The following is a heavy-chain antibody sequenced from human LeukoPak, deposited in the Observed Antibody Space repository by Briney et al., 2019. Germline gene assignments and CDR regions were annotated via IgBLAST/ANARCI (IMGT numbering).Heavy chain of an antibody. CDR1: GYSISSYNW. CDR2: IYYSGSI. J-gene: IGHJ5*02. V-gene: IGHV4-28*03. Sequence: PSETLSLTCAVSGYSISSYNWWGWIRQPPGKGLEWIGYIYYSGSIYYNSSLKSRVTMSVDTSKNQFSLRLSSVTAVDTAVYYCARDLGQYYDTSDNWFDPWGQGTLVTVSS. D-gene: IGHD3-22*01. CDR3: ARDLGQYYDTSDNWFDP.